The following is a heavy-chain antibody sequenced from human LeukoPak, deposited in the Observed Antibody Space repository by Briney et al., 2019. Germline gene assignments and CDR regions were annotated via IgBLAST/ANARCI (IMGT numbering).Heavy chain of an antibody. Sequence: PSETLSLTCTVSGGSISSSSYYWGWIRQPPGKGLEWIGSIYYSGSTYYNPSLKSRVTISVDTSKHQFSLKLSSVTAADTAVYYCARLDGDYYFDYWGQGTLVTVSS. CDR2: IYYSGST. V-gene: IGHV4-39*01. CDR3: ARLDGDYYFDY. D-gene: IGHD4-17*01. CDR1: GGSISSSSYY. J-gene: IGHJ4*02.